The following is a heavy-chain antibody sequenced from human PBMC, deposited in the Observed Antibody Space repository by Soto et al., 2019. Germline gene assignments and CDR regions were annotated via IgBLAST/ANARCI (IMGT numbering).Heavy chain of an antibody. Sequence: PSETLSLTCTVSGGSISSGDYYWSWIRHHPGKGLEWIGYIYSSGSTYYNPSLRSRVTISADTSKNQFSLRLSSVTAADTAVYYCVRDYDYDTSRNDAFDIWGQGTTVTVSS. CDR1: GGSISSGDYY. CDR3: VRDYDYDTSRNDAFDI. CDR2: IYSSGST. J-gene: IGHJ3*02. V-gene: IGHV4-31*03. D-gene: IGHD3-22*01.